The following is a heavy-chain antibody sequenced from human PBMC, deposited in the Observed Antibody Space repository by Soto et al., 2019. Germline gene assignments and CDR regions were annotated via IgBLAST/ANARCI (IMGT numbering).Heavy chain of an antibody. CDR3: AKDLREMATIRPDY. D-gene: IGHD5-12*01. CDR2: ISYDGIDK. V-gene: IGHV3-30*18. CDR1: GFTFSSFG. J-gene: IGHJ4*02. Sequence: QEQLVESGGGVVQPGGSLRLSCAASGFTFSSFGIHWVRQAPGKGLEWVAVISYDGIDKNYGDSVKGRFTISRENSKNMVYLQMNSLRAEDTAVYYCAKDLREMATIRPDYWGQGILVTVSS.